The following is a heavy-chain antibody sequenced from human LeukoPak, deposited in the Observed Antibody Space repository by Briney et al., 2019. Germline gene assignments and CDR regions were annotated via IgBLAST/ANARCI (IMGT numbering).Heavy chain of an antibody. D-gene: IGHD1-26*01. J-gene: IGHJ3*02. CDR2: IYYNGKT. CDR3: ARYSGSHYAFDI. Sequence: SETLSLTCTVSGGAITDSNYYWGWIRQPPGEGLEWIGNIYYNGKTFYNESVKSRVTISVDTSKNQFSLKLNSVTAADTALFYCARYSGSHYAFDIWGQGTMVTVPS. V-gene: IGHV4-39*01. CDR1: GGAITDSNYY.